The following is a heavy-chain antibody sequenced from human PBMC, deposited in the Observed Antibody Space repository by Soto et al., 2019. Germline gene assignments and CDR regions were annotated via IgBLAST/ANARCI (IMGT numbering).Heavy chain of an antibody. CDR3: ARAGYQPLLSTPRDAFDI. V-gene: IGHV4-31*03. Sequence: QVQLQESGPGLVKPSQTLSLTCTVSGGSISSGGYYWSWIRQHPGKGLEWIGYIYYSGSTYYNPSLKSRVTISVDTSKNQFSLNLSSVTAADTAVYYCARAGYQPLLSTPRDAFDICGQGTMVTVSS. D-gene: IGHD2-2*01. J-gene: IGHJ3*02. CDR1: GGSISSGGYY. CDR2: IYYSGST.